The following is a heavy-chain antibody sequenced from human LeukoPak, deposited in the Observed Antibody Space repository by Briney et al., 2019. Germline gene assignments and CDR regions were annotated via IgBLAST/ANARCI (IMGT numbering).Heavy chain of an antibody. CDR1: GGSISSSSYY. V-gene: IGHV4-39*07. Sequence: KTSETLSLTCTVSGGSISSSSYYWGWIRQPPGKGLEWIGSIYYSGSTYYNPSLKSRVTISVDTSKNQFSLKLTSVTAADTAVYYCARGRSPQDWGQGTLVTVSS. CDR3: ARGRSPQD. J-gene: IGHJ4*02. CDR2: IYYSGST.